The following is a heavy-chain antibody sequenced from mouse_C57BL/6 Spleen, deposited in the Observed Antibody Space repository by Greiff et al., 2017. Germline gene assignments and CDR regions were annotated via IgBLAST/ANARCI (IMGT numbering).Heavy chain of an antibody. V-gene: IGHV3-8*01. D-gene: IGHD6-1*01. CDR1: GYSITSDY. J-gene: IGHJ1*03. CDR3: ARSLASPYWYFDV. CDR2: ISYSGST. Sequence: EVQRVESGPGLAKPSQTLSLTCSVTGYSITSDYWNWIRKFPGNKLEYMGYISYSGSTYYNPSLKSRISITRDTSKNQYYLQLNSVTTEDTATYYCARSLASPYWYFDVWGTGTTVTVSS.